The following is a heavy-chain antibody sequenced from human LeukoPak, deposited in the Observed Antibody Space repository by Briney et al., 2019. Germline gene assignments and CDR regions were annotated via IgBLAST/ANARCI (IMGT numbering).Heavy chain of an antibody. CDR3: XXXXXXXXXXGNFDP. CDR1: GGSISSYY. V-gene: IGHV4-59*01. D-gene: IGHD1-1*01. CDR2: IYYSGST. Sequence: SETLSLTCTVSGGSISSYYWSWIRQPPGKGLEWIGYIYYSGSTNYNPSLKSRATISVDTSKNQFSLKLSSVTAADTAVYYCXXXXXXXXXXGNFDPWGQGTLVTVSS. J-gene: IGHJ5*02.